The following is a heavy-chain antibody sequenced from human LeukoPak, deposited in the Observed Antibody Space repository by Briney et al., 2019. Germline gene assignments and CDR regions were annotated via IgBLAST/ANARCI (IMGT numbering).Heavy chain of an antibody. Sequence: SETLSLTCTVSGGSISSGSYYWSWIRQPAGTGLEWIGCIYTSGSTNYNPSLKSRVTISVDTSKNQFSLKLSSVTAADTAVYYCAREGYDFWTRNWFDPWGQGTLVTVSS. CDR3: AREGYDFWTRNWFDP. D-gene: IGHD3-3*01. CDR2: IYTSGST. J-gene: IGHJ5*02. CDR1: GGSISSGSYY. V-gene: IGHV4-61*02.